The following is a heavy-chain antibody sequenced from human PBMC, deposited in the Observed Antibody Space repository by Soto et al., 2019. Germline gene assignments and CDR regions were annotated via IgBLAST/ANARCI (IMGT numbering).Heavy chain of an antibody. Sequence: ASVEVSCKXSGYTLTELSMHWVRQAPGKGLEWMGGFDPEDGETIYAQKFQGRVTMTEDTSTDTAYMELSSLRSEDTAVYYCATLVGATFAFDIWGQGTMVTVSS. CDR2: FDPEDGET. CDR1: GYTLTELS. V-gene: IGHV1-24*01. CDR3: ATLVGATFAFDI. J-gene: IGHJ3*02. D-gene: IGHD1-26*01.